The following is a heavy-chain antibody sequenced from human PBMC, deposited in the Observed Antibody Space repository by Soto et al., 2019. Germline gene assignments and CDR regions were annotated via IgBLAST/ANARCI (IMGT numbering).Heavy chain of an antibody. Sequence: GASVKVSCKASGGTFSSYAISWVRQAPGQGLEWMGGIIPIFGTANYAQKFQGRVTITADESTSTAYMELSSLRSEDTAVYYCARAHEIGGPWDYWGQGTLVTVSS. CDR1: GGTFSSYA. D-gene: IGHD2-15*01. J-gene: IGHJ4*02. V-gene: IGHV1-69*13. CDR3: ARAHEIGGPWDY. CDR2: IIPIFGTA.